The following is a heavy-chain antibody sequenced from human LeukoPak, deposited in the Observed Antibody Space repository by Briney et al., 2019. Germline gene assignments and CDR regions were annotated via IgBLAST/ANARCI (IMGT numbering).Heavy chain of an antibody. CDR3: ARGAPYYDFWSGYPAGGYYYYMDV. CDR1: GGSISSYY. J-gene: IGHJ6*03. Sequence: SETLSLTCTVSGGSISSYYWSWIRQPPGKGLEWIGYIYYSGSTNYNPSLKSRVTISVDTSKNQFSLKLSSVTAADTAVYYCARGAPYYDFWSGYPAGGYYYYMDVWGKGTTVTVSS. D-gene: IGHD3-3*01. V-gene: IGHV4-59*12. CDR2: IYYSGST.